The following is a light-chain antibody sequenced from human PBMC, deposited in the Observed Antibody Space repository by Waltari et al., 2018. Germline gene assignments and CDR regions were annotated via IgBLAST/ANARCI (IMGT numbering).Light chain of an antibody. J-gene: IGLJ3*02. Sequence: QSALTQPASVSGSPGQSITISCAGTTSDIGNYNFVAWYQQLPGKVPKLIFYDVNKRPSGVSNRFSGSKSGNTASLTISGLLAEDEADYYCASYTTSYTWVFGGGTRLAVL. CDR2: DVN. CDR3: ASYTTSYTWV. CDR1: TSDIGNYNF. V-gene: IGLV2-14*03.